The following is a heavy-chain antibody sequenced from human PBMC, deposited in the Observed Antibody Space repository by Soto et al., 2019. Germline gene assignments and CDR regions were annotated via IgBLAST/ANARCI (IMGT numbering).Heavy chain of an antibody. V-gene: IGHV4-4*02. J-gene: IGHJ4*02. CDR1: SGSISSSNW. D-gene: IGHD2-8*01. CDR3: ARQSCANGMCYYFDY. Sequence: SETLSLTCAVSSGSISSSNWWSWVRQPPGKGLEWIGEIYHSGSTNYNPSLKSRVTISVDTSKNQFSLKLSSVTAADTAVYYCARQSCANGMCYYFDYWGQGTLVTVSS. CDR2: IYHSGST.